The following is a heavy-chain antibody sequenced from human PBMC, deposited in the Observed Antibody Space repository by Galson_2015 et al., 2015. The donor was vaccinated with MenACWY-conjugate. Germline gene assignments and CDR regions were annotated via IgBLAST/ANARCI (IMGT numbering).Heavy chain of an antibody. Sequence: SLSIAYEASGFTFGSYNMHWVRQAPGKGLQWASSFSSYSTYIYYEDSLMGRFTISSDNANNSLYLELNTLRAEDTAVYFCASEDPTWKFDPWGQGTRVTVSS. CDR3: ASEDPTWKFDP. CDR1: GFTFGSYN. CDR2: FSSYSTYI. D-gene: IGHD1-1*01. V-gene: IGHV3-21*01. J-gene: IGHJ5*02.